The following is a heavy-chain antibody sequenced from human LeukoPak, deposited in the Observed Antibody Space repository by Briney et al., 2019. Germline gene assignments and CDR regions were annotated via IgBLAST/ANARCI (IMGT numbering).Heavy chain of an antibody. Sequence: GGSLRLSCAASGFTIGRYWMHWVRQAPGKGLVWVSRSEGDASTTTYADSVKGRFTVSRDTAKNTLYLQMNSLRVEDTAVYYCAKLDWLDPWGQGTLVTVSP. CDR3: AKLDWLDP. J-gene: IGHJ5*02. CDR1: GFTIGRYW. CDR2: SEGDASTT. V-gene: IGHV3-74*03.